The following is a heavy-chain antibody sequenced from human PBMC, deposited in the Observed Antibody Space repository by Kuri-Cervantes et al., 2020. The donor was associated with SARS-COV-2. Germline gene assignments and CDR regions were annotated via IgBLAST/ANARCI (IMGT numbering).Heavy chain of an antibody. D-gene: IGHD1-26*01. CDR1: GFTFSSYA. J-gene: IGHJ5*02. V-gene: IGHV3-30*04. CDR2: ISYDGSNK. Sequence: GESLKISCAASGFTFSSYAMHWVRQAPGKGLEWVAVISYDGSNKYYADSVKGRFTISRDNSKNTLYLQMNSLRAEDTAVYYCARPHSGSYNNWFDPWGQGTLVTVSS. CDR3: ARPHSGSYNNWFDP.